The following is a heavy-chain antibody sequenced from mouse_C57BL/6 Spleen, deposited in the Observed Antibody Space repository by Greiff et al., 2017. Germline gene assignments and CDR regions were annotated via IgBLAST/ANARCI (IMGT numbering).Heavy chain of an antibody. CDR2: INPSSGYT. V-gene: IGHV1-4*01. Sequence: QVQLKESGAELARPGASVKMSCKASGYTFTSYTMHWVKQRPGQGLEWIGYINPSSGYTTYNQKFKDKATLTADKSSSTAYMQLSSLTSEESAVYYCAREITTEFAYWGQGTLVTVSA. J-gene: IGHJ3*01. CDR1: GYTFTSYT. CDR3: AREITTEFAY. D-gene: IGHD1-1*01.